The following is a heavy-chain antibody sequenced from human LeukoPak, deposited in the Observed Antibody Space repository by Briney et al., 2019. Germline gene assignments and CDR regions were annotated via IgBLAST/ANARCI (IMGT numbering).Heavy chain of an antibody. D-gene: IGHD2-21*02. CDR2: IKSKTDGGTT. CDR1: GFTFSNYA. Sequence: PGRSLRLSCAASGFTFSNYAMHWVRQAPGKGLEWVGRIKSKTDGGTTDYAAPVKGRFTISRDDSKNTLYLQMNSLKTEDTAVYYCTTEVAYCGGDCFYYWGQGTLVTVSS. V-gene: IGHV3-15*01. CDR3: TTEVAYCGGDCFYY. J-gene: IGHJ4*02.